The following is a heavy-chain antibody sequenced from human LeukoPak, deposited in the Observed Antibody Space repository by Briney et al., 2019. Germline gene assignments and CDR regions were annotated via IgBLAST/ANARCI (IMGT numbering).Heavy chain of an antibody. CDR3: ALAAEINSYGRTYYFDH. CDR2: IYTSGST. Sequence: PSQTLSLTCTVSGGSISSGSYYWSWIRQPAGKGLEWIGRIYTSGSTNYNPSLKSRVTISVDTSKNQFSLKLSPVTAADTAVYYCALAAEINSYGRTYYFDHWGQGTLVTVSS. V-gene: IGHV4-61*02. J-gene: IGHJ4*02. D-gene: IGHD5-18*01. CDR1: GGSISSGSYY.